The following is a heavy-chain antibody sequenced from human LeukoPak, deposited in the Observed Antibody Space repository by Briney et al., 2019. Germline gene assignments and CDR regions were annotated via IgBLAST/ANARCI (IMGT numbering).Heavy chain of an antibody. Sequence: GGSLRLSCAASGFMFGTYAMSWVRQAPGKGLEWVAAITATATTSYFADSVKGRFTISRDNSKNTLYLQLNSLRADDTAIYYCARGTANYCSGGSCYLAYWGQGTLVTVSS. CDR3: ARGTANYCSGGSCYLAY. CDR2: ITATATTS. D-gene: IGHD2-15*01. CDR1: GFMFGTYA. V-gene: IGHV3-23*01. J-gene: IGHJ4*02.